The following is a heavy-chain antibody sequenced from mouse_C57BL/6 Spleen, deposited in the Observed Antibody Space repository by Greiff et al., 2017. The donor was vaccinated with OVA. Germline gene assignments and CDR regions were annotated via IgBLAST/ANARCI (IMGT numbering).Heavy chain of an antibody. D-gene: IGHD1-1*01. V-gene: IGHV1-18*01. CDR2: INPNNGGT. J-gene: IGHJ1*03. CDR3: ARGSRYFDV. CDR1: GYTFTDYN. Sequence: EVKLQQSGPELVKPGASVKIPCKASGYTFTDYNMDWVKQSHGKSLEWIGDINPNNGGTIYNQKFKGKATLTVDKSSSTAYMELRSLTSEDTAVYYCARGSRYFDVWGTGTTVTVSS.